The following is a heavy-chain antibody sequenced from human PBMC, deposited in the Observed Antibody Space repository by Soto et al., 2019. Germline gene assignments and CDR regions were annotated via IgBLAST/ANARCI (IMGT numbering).Heavy chain of an antibody. CDR1: GGSMNSRTYY. J-gene: IGHJ4*02. CDR3: ARHYYQSSGYYSYYFDY. Sequence: PSETLSLTCTVSGGSMNSRTYYWAWIRQPPGKGLEWIGSIYHSGSTYYNPSLQSRVIISVDTSNSQFSLKLNSVTAADTAMYYCARHYYQSSGYYSYYFDYWGLGTLVTVS. V-gene: IGHV4-39*01. CDR2: IYHSGST. D-gene: IGHD3-22*01.